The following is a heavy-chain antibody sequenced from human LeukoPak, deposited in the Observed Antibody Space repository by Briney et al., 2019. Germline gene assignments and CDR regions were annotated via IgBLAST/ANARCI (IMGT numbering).Heavy chain of an antibody. CDR2: IKPSGGST. J-gene: IGHJ4*02. CDR1: GYTFTSYY. Sequence: GASVTVSCKASGYTFTSYYIHWVRQAPGQGLEWMGIIKPSGGSTSYAQKFQGRVTMTRHPSPRTVYMELSSLRSEDTAVYYCASGLTMIVPPRDYWGQGTLVTVSS. D-gene: IGHD3-22*01. CDR3: ASGLTMIVPPRDY. V-gene: IGHV1-46*01.